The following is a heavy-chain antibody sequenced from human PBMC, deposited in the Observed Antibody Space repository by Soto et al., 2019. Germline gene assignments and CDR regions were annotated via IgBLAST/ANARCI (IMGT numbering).Heavy chain of an antibody. CDR3: ARGNHDYGDYGTHDY. J-gene: IGHJ4*02. CDR2: ISSNGGST. Sequence: EVQLVESGGGLVQPGGSLRLSCAASGFTFRSYAMHWVRQAPGKGLEYVSAISSNGGSTYYANSVKGRFTISRDNSKNTLYLQMGSLRAEDMAVYYCARGNHDYGDYGTHDYWGQGTLVTVSS. CDR1: GFTFRSYA. D-gene: IGHD4-17*01. V-gene: IGHV3-64*01.